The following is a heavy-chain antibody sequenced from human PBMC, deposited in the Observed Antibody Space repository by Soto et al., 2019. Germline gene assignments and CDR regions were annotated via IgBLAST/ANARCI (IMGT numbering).Heavy chain of an antibody. CDR1: GFTFSNYA. V-gene: IGHV3-30-3*01. Sequence: QVQLVESGGGVVQPGRSLRLSCAASGFTFSNYAMHWVRQPPGKGLEWVAVISYDGSNNYYAGSVKGRFTIARDNSKNTLYLQMNSLRADDTAVYYCASYRGTGTSAPPSHWGQGTLVTVSS. CDR3: ASYRGTGTSAPPSH. CDR2: ISYDGSNN. J-gene: IGHJ4*02. D-gene: IGHD1-7*01.